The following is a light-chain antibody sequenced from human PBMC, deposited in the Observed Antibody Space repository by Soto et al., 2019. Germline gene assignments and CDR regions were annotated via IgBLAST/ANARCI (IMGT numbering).Light chain of an antibody. V-gene: IGKV3-20*01. Sequence: EIVLTQSPGTLSLSPGERATLSCRASQSVSSSYLAWYQQKPGQAPRLLIYGASSRATVIPDRFSGSGSGTDFSLTISRLEPEYFALYYCQQYGSSPSITFCQETRLEIK. J-gene: IGKJ5*01. CDR2: GAS. CDR3: QQYGSSPSIT. CDR1: QSVSSSY.